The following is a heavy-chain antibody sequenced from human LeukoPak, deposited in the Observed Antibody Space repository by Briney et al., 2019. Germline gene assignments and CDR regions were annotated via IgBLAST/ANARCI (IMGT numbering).Heavy chain of an antibody. CDR1: GYTFSSLD. J-gene: IGHJ4*02. Sequence: PAASVTVSCKASGYTFSSLDINWVRQATGQGLEWMGWINPNSGHTGNVQKFQGRVTMTRDTSTSTAYMELSSLRSEDTAVYYCARDRHYYDSSGDWYPGYWGQGTLVTVSS. CDR3: ARDRHYYDSSGDWYPGY. V-gene: IGHV1-8*01. D-gene: IGHD3-22*01. CDR2: INPNSGHT.